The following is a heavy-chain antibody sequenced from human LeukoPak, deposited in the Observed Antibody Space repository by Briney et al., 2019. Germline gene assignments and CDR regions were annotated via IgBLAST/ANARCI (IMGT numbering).Heavy chain of an antibody. D-gene: IGHD6-13*01. CDR3: ARVRVSSQAKNWFDP. V-gene: IGHV1-2*02. CDR1: GDTFTGYY. J-gene: IGHJ5*02. CDR2: INPNSGGT. Sequence: ASVKVSCKASGDTFTGYYMHWVRQAPGQGLEWMGWINPNSGGTNYAQKFQGRVTMTRDTSISTAYMELSRLRSDDTAVYYCARVRVSSQAKNWFDPWGQGTLVTVSS.